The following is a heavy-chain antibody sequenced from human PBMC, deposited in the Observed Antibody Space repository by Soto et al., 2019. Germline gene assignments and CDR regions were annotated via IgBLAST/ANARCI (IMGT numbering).Heavy chain of an antibody. V-gene: IGHV4-34*01. CDR1: GGSFSGYY. D-gene: IGHD2-2*02. CDR2: INHSGSN. Sequence: SETLSLTCAVYGGSFSGYYWSWIRQPPGKGLEWIGEINHSGSNNYHPSRKSRVTISVDTSKNQFSLKLSCVTAAETAVYYCARRQGGYCSSTSCYRVWYYYYGMDVWGQGTRVTVSS. CDR3: ARRQGGYCSSTSCYRVWYYYYGMDV. J-gene: IGHJ6*02.